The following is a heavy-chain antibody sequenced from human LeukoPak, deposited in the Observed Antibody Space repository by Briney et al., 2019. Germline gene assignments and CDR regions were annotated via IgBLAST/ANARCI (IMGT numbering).Heavy chain of an antibody. CDR3: ARQFGSGYYDYSDY. CDR2: IYYSGTT. CDR1: GGSISSGSYY. Sequence: SETLSLTCTVSGGSISSGSYYWGWIRQPPGKGLEWIGSIYYSGTTYYNSSLKSRVTISVDTSKNQFSLKLSSVTAADTAVYYCARQFGSGYYDYSDYWGQGTLVTVSS. D-gene: IGHD3-22*01. J-gene: IGHJ4*02. V-gene: IGHV4-39*01.